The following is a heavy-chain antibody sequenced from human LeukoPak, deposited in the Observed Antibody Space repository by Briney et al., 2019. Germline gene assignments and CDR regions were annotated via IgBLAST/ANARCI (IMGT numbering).Heavy chain of an antibody. J-gene: IGHJ6*02. Sequence: GGSLRLSCAASGFTFSSYAMSWVRQAPGKGLEWVSAISGSGGSTYYADSVKGRFTISRDNSKNTLYLQMNSLRAEDTAVYYCATDPTMVRVNDYYGMDVWGQGTTVTVSS. CDR3: ATDPTMVRVNDYYGMDV. D-gene: IGHD3-10*01. CDR2: ISGSGGST. CDR1: GFTFSSYA. V-gene: IGHV3-23*01.